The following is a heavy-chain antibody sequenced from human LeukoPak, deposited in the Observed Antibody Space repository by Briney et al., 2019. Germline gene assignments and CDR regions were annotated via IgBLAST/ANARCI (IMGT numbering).Heavy chain of an antibody. CDR2: ISAHKGDT. V-gene: IGHV1-18*01. J-gene: IGHJ4*02. CDR3: ARADIIVVAGATPVGSGFVY. CDR1: GYTLTELS. Sequence: ASVKVSCKVSGYTLTELSMHWVRQAPGQGLEWMGWISAHKGDTEYAQKFQGRVTMTRDTSTSTAYMELQSLTSDDTAVYYCARADIIVVAGATPVGSGFVYWGQGALITVS. D-gene: IGHD2-15*01.